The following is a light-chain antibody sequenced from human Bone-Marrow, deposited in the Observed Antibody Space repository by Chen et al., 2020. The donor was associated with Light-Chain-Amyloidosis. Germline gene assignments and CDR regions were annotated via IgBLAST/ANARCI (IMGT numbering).Light chain of an antibody. J-gene: IGLJ3*02. CDR3: QVWDRSSDRPV. Sequence: SYVPTQPSSVSVAPAHTATIACGGNNIGATSVRWYQQTPGQAPLLVDYDASDRPSGIPERSAGSNSGNTAILTISRDAAGDEADYCCQVWDRSSDRPVFGGGTKLTVL. CDR1: NIGATS. CDR2: DAS. V-gene: IGLV3-21*02.